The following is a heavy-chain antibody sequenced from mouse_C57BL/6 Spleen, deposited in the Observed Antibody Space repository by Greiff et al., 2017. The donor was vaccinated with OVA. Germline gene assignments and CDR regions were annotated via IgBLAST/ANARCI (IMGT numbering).Heavy chain of an antibody. CDR2: INPNNGGT. D-gene: IGHD1-1*01. J-gene: IGHJ2*01. V-gene: IGHV1-26*01. CDR3: AREGSTTVVAYYFDY. Sequence: EVQLQQSGPELVKPGASVKISCKASGYTFTDYYMNWVKQSHGKSLEWIGDINPNNGGTSYNQKFKGKATLTVDKSSSTAYMELRSLTSEDSAVYYCAREGSTTVVAYYFDYWGQGTTLTVSS. CDR1: GYTFTDYY.